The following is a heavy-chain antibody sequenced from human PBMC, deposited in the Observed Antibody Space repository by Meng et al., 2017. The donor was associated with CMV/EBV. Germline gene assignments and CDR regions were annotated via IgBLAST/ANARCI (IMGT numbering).Heavy chain of an antibody. J-gene: IGHJ4*02. CDR1: GFTFSSYG. D-gene: IGHD1-26*01. CDR2: IRYDGSNK. Sequence: GESLKISCAASGFTFSSYGMHWVRQAPGKGLEWVALIRYDGSNKYYADSVKGRFTISRDNSKNTLYLQMNSLRAEDTAVYYCAKDGTSGSYYFDYWGQGTLVTVSS. CDR3: AKDGTSGSYYFDY. V-gene: IGHV3-30*02.